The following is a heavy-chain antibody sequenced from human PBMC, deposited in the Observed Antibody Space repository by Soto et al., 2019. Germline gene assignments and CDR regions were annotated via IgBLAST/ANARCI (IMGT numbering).Heavy chain of an antibody. CDR2: IIPIFGTA. Sequence: QVQLVQSGAEVKKPGSSVKVSCKASGGTFSSYAISWVRQAPGQGLEWMGGIIPIFGTANYAQKFQGRVTITADEXTNXAYMGLSSLRSEDTAVYYCARSGSRDCSGGSCYNYWGQGTLVTVSS. J-gene: IGHJ4*02. V-gene: IGHV1-69*12. CDR3: ARSGSRDCSGGSCYNY. D-gene: IGHD2-15*01. CDR1: GGTFSSYA.